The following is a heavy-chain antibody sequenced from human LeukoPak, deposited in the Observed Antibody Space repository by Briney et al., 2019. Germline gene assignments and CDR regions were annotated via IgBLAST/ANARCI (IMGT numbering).Heavy chain of an antibody. Sequence: GGSLRLSCAASGFTFSNAWMTWVRQAPGKGLEWVAVISYDGGNKYYADSAKGRFTISRDNSKNTLYLQMNSLRAEDTAVYYCAKDRAPHSAPYYYDSSGYWDYWGQGTLVTVSS. V-gene: IGHV3-30*18. D-gene: IGHD3-22*01. CDR2: ISYDGGNK. CDR1: GFTFSNAW. J-gene: IGHJ4*02. CDR3: AKDRAPHSAPYYYDSSGYWDY.